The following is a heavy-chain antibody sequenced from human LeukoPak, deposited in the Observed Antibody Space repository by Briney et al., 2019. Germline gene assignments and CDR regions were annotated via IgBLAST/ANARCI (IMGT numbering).Heavy chain of an antibody. CDR2: VYYSGSP. Sequence: SSETLSLTCTVSGGSISGYFWSWIRQPPGMGLEWIGYVYYSGSPNYNPSLKSRVTISVDTSKNQFSLRLRSVTAADTAVYYCARVFDDYYDSSADPPLWFDPWGQGTLVTVSS. CDR1: GGSISGYF. D-gene: IGHD3-22*01. J-gene: IGHJ5*02. CDR3: ARVFDDYYDSSADPPLWFDP. V-gene: IGHV4-59*01.